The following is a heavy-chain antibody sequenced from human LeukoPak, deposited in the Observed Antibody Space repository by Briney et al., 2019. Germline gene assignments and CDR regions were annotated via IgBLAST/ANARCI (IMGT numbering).Heavy chain of an antibody. CDR2: IYTSGRT. D-gene: IGHD6-19*01. CDR3: ARDYLAVADH. CDR1: GGSISSYY. Sequence: SETLPLTCTVSGGSISSYYWSWIRQPAGKGLEWIGRIYTSGRTNYNPSLKSRVTMSVDTSKNRFSLKLSSVTAADTAVYYCARDYLAVADHWGQGTLVTVSS. J-gene: IGHJ4*02. V-gene: IGHV4-4*07.